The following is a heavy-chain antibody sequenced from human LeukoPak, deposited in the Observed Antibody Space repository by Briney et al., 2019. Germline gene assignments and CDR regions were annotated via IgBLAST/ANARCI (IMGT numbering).Heavy chain of an antibody. CDR2: IIPIFGTA. D-gene: IGHD2-2*01. J-gene: IGHJ6*03. Sequence: SVKVSCKASGGTFSSYAISWVRQAPGQGLEWMGGIIPIFGTANYAQKFQGRVTITTDESTSTAYMELSSLRSEDTAVYYCAYRSSTAFGYYYYMDVWGKGTTVTVSS. CDR3: AYRSSTAFGYYYYMDV. CDR1: GGTFSSYA. V-gene: IGHV1-69*05.